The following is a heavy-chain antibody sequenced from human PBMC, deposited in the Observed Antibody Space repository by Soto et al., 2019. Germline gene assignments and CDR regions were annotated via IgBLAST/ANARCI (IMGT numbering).Heavy chain of an antibody. CDR1: GFTFSSYG. V-gene: IGHV3-30*18. Sequence: SLRLSCAASGFTFSSYGMHWVRQAPGKGLEWVAVISYDGSNKYYADSVKGRFTISRDNSKNTLYLQMNSLRAEDTAVYYCAKTFSSGWSNDFFDYWGQGTLVTVSS. J-gene: IGHJ4*02. CDR2: ISYDGSNK. CDR3: AKTFSSGWSNDFFDY. D-gene: IGHD6-19*01.